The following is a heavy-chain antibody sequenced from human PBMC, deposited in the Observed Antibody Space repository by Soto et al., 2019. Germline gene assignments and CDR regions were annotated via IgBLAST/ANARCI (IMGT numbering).Heavy chain of an antibody. Sequence: EVRLVESGGGLVKPGGSLRVSCEASGFSFNTYNMNWVRQAPEKGLEWVSSINGRGNYIYYADSVKGRFTISRDNAKNSLYLQMNSLRAEDTAVYYCAQLGLMTFSHKHYFNHWGRGTLVTVSS. CDR3: AQLGLMTFSHKHYFNH. J-gene: IGHJ4*02. V-gene: IGHV3-21*02. CDR1: GFSFNTYN. D-gene: IGHD1-1*01. CDR2: INGRGNYI.